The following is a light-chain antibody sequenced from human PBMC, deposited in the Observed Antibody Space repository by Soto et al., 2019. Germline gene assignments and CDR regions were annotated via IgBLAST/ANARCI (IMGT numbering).Light chain of an antibody. V-gene: IGKV1-6*01. J-gene: IGKJ1*01. Sequence: AILPTHSSSSLSASVGASVTNTCRASQDIRTYLNWFRQKPVKAPKILIYGASDLQSGVPSRFSGSGSGTDFSLTISSLQPEDFATYFCLQDFDYPWTFGQGTNVDI. CDR3: LQDFDYPWT. CDR2: GAS. CDR1: QDIRTY.